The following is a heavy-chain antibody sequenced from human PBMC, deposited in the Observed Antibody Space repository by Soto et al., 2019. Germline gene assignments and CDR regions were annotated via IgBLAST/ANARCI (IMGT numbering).Heavy chain of an antibody. D-gene: IGHD2-15*01. CDR3: ARDSGPSIVVVVAGSAYYGMDV. J-gene: IGHJ6*02. CDR1: GFTFSSYA. CDR2: ISYDGSNK. Sequence: PGGSLRLSCAASGFTFSSYAMHWVRQAPGKGLEWVAVISYDGSNKYYADSVKGRFTISRDNSKNTLYLQMNSLRAEDTAVYYCARDSGPSIVVVVAGSAYYGMDVWGQGTRVTVSS. V-gene: IGHV3-30-3*01.